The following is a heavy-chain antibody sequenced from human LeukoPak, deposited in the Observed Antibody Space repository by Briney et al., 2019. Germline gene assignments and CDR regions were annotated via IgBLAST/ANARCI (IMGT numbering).Heavy chain of an antibody. Sequence: PSETLSLTCTVSGGSISSYYWSWIRQPPGKGLEWIGYIYYSGSTNYNPSLKSRVTISVDTSKNQFSLNLSSVTAADTAVYYCARLRSGFYFDSWGQGTLVTVSS. CDR3: ARLRSGFYFDS. V-gene: IGHV4-59*08. D-gene: IGHD6-19*01. J-gene: IGHJ4*02. CDR1: GGSISSYY. CDR2: IYYSGST.